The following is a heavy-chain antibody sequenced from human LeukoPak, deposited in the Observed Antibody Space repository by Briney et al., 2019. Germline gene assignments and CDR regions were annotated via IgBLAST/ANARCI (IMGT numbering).Heavy chain of an antibody. CDR2: ISSSGGTI. CDR3: AKDVGFLEWFFDY. Sequence: GGSLRLSCAASGFTFSDYHMSWIRQAPGKGLEWVSYISSSGGTISYADSVKGRFTISRDNSKNTLYLQMNSLRAEDTAVYYCAKDVGFLEWFFDYWGQGTLVTVSS. D-gene: IGHD3-3*01. CDR1: GFTFSDYH. V-gene: IGHV3-11*01. J-gene: IGHJ4*02.